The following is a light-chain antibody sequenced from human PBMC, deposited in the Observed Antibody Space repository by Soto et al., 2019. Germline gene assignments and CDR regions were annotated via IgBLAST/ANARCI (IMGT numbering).Light chain of an antibody. CDR2: EVS. J-gene: IGLJ1*01. V-gene: IGLV2-8*01. CDR3: SSHAGSNNYV. CDR1: SSDVDAYNY. Sequence: QSPPTQPAPASASPGQSVTISCTGTSSDVDAYNYVSWYQQHPGKAPKLMMYEVSKRPSGVPDRFSGSKSGNTASLTVSGLQAEDEADYYCSSHAGSNNYVFGTGTKVTVL.